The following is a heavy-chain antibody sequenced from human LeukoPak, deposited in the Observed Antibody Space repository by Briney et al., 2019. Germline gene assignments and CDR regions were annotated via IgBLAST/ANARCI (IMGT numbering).Heavy chain of an antibody. CDR3: ARVVVPAAIVGWFDP. CDR2: IIPIFGTA. Sequence: ASVKVSCKASGGTFSSYAISWVRQAPGQGLEWMGGIIPIFGTANYAQKFQGRVTIPADESTSTAYMELSSLRSEDTAVYYCARVVVPAAIVGWFDPWGQGTLVTVSS. V-gene: IGHV1-69*13. CDR1: GGTFSSYA. D-gene: IGHD2-2*02. J-gene: IGHJ5*02.